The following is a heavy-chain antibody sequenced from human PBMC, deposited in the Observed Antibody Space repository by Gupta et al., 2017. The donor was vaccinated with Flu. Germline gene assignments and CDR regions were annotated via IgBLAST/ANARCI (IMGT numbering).Heavy chain of an antibody. CDR2: INPNSGGT. V-gene: IGHV1-2*02. J-gene: IGHJ6*02. D-gene: IGHD6-19*01. CDR3: ARVGLRSGWYEGIFYFYGMDV. Sequence: EWMGWINPNSGGTTYAQKFQGRVTMTRDTSIRTAYMEVRRLTSDDAAVYYCARVGLRSGWYEGIFYFYGMDVWGQGTTVSVSS.